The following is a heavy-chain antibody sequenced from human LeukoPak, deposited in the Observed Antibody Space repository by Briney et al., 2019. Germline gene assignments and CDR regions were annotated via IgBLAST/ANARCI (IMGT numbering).Heavy chain of an antibody. CDR2: IKSKTDGGTT. CDR1: GFTFSNAW. CDR3: TTGSTPDSTSFDY. J-gene: IGHJ4*02. V-gene: IGHV3-15*01. Sequence: GGSLRHSCAASGFTFSNAWMSWVRQAPGKGLEWVGRIKSKTDGGTTDYAAPVKGRFTISRDDSKNTLYLQMNSLKTEDTAVYYCTTGSTPDSTSFDYWGQGTLVTVSS. D-gene: IGHD2-2*01.